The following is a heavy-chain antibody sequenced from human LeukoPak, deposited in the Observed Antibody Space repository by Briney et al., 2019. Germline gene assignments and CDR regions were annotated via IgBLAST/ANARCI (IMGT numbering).Heavy chain of an antibody. CDR1: GYTFTGNY. V-gene: IGHV1-2*02. J-gene: IGHJ4*02. CDR2: INPNSGGT. D-gene: IGHD1-14*01. CDR3: AREKTVGPIDY. Sequence: ASVKVSCKASGYTFTGNYMHWVRQAPGQGLEWMGWINPNSGGTNYAQKFQGRVTMTRDTSIGTAYMELNRLRSDDTAVYYCAREKTVGPIDYWGQGTLVTVSS.